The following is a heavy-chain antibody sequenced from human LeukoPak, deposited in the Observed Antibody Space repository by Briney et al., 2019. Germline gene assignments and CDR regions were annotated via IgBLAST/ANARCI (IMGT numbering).Heavy chain of an antibody. CDR3: ARSGYSYGREGYFDY. CDR2: ISSSSSYI. CDR1: GFTFSSYS. J-gene: IGHJ4*02. V-gene: IGHV3-21*01. Sequence: PGGSLRLSCAASGFTFSSYSMNWVRQAPGKGLEWVSSISSSSSYIYYADSVKGRFTISRDNAKNSLYLQMNSLRAEDTAVYYCARSGYSYGREGYFDYWGQGTLVTVSS. D-gene: IGHD5-18*01.